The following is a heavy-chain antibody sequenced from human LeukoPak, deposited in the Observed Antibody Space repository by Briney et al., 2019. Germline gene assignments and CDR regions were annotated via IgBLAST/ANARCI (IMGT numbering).Heavy chain of an antibody. CDR3: ARVTVWSGYYFGY. J-gene: IGHJ4*02. D-gene: IGHD3-3*01. CDR1: GGSFSGYY. Sequence: PSETLSLTCAVYGGSFSGYYWSWIRQPPGKGLEWIGEINHSGSTNYNPSLKSRATISVDTSKNQFSLKLSSVTAADTAVYYCARVTVWSGYYFGYWGQGTLVTVSS. V-gene: IGHV4-34*01. CDR2: INHSGST.